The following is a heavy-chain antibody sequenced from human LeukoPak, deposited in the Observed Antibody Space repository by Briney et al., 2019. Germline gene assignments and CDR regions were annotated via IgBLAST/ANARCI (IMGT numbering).Heavy chain of an antibody. D-gene: IGHD6-19*01. V-gene: IGHV1-2*02. J-gene: IGHJ4*02. CDR2: INPNSGGT. CDR1: GYTFTGYY. Sequence: EASVKVSCKASGYTFTGYYMHWVRQAPGQGLEWMGWINPNSGGTNYAQKFQGRVTMTRDTSISTAYMELSRLRSDDTAVYYCARDSTGSIAVAGYWGQGTLVTVSS. CDR3: ARDSTGSIAVAGY.